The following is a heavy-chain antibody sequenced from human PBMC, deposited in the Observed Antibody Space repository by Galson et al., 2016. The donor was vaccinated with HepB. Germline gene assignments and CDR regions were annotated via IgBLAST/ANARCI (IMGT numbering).Heavy chain of an antibody. Sequence: SLRLSCAASGFNFNTFWMHWVRQVPGNGLVWVSRIDTDGRITNYADSVRGRFTISRDNAKNTLFLQMNSLRDEDTAIYYCTRDSDWWRTNQYFFDYWGQGTLVTVSS. CDR1: GFNFNTFW. CDR2: IDTDGRIT. CDR3: TRDSDWWRTNQYFFDY. V-gene: IGHV3-74*01. D-gene: IGHD2-15*01. J-gene: IGHJ4*02.